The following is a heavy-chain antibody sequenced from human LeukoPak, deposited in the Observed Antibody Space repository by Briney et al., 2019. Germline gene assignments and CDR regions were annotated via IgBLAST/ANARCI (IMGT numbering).Heavy chain of an antibody. D-gene: IGHD6-13*01. J-gene: IGHJ4*02. Sequence: SETLSLTCTVSGDSINNNVYYWGWIRQPPGKGLEWIAIISYSGTTYYNPSLKTRATISIDTSKNQFSLKLSSVTAADTAVYYCARRAAAGGKVGYWGQGTLVTVSS. CDR3: ARRAAAGGKVGY. CDR2: ISYSGTT. V-gene: IGHV4-39*07. CDR1: GDSINNNVYY.